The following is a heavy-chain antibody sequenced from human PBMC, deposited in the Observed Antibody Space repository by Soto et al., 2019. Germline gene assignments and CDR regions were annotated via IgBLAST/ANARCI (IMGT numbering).Heavy chain of an antibody. CDR3: ARGGVSMVYGIQVVDY. Sequence: QVQLVQSGAEVKKPGASVKVSCKASGYTFTSYGISWVRQAPGQGLEWMGWISAYNGNTNYAQKLEGRVNMTTDTCTSTAYMRLRSLRSDDTAVYYCARGGVSMVYGIQVVDYWGQGTLVTVSS. CDR1: GYTFTSYG. V-gene: IGHV1-18*01. J-gene: IGHJ4*02. D-gene: IGHD2-8*01. CDR2: ISAYNGNT.